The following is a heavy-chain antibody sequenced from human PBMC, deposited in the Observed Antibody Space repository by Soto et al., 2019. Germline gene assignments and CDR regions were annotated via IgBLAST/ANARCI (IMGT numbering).Heavy chain of an antibody. CDR2: IDPSDSYT. Sequence: PGESLKISCKGSGYSFTSYWISWVRQMPGKGLEWMGRIDPSDSYTNYSPSFQGHVTISADKSISTAYLQWSSLKASDTAMYYCARIRDGSGWYWVEDYWGQGTLVTVSS. CDR3: ARIRDGSGWYWVEDY. V-gene: IGHV5-10-1*01. J-gene: IGHJ4*02. D-gene: IGHD6-19*01. CDR1: GYSFTSYW.